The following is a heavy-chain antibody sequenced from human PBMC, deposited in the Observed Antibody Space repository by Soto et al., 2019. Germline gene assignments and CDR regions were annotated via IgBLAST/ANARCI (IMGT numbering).Heavy chain of an antibody. CDR1: GFTFNNYW. Sequence: GGSLRLSCVASGFTFNNYWMNWVRQAPGKGLEWVANMKQDGSQKYYVDSVMGRFTISRDNAKDLLYLQMNSLRVEDTAVYYCARGPQIGYGTSWFDYWGQGALVTVSS. J-gene: IGHJ4*02. D-gene: IGHD6-13*01. CDR2: MKQDGSQK. CDR3: ARGPQIGYGTSWFDY. V-gene: IGHV3-7*01.